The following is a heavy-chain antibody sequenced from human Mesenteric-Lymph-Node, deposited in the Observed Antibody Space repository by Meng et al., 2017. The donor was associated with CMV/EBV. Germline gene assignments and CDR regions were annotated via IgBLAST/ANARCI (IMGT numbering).Heavy chain of an antibody. J-gene: IGHJ6*02. V-gene: IGHV3-21*01. D-gene: IGHD4-11*01. Sequence: GSLRLSCAASGFTFSNYSMNWVRQAPGKGLEWVSSISNSSSYIYYADSVKGRFTISGDSAKNSLYLQMSSLRAEDTAVYYCTTGGAVTLRGYYGMDVWGQGTTVTVSS. CDR2: ISNSSSYI. CDR1: GFTFSNYS. CDR3: TTGGAVTLRGYYGMDV.